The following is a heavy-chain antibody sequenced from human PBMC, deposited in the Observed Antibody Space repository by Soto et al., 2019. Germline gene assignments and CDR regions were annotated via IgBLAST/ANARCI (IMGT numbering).Heavy chain of an antibody. Sequence: EVQLVESGGGLVKPGGSLRLSCAASGFTFSSYSMNWVRQAPGKGLEWVSSISSSSSYIYYADSVKGRFTISRDNAKNSLYLQMNGLSAEDTAVYYCARVLLWFGELYYFDYCGQGTLVTVSS. D-gene: IGHD3-10*01. V-gene: IGHV3-21*01. CDR3: ARVLLWFGELYYFDY. CDR1: GFTFSSYS. CDR2: ISSSSSYI. J-gene: IGHJ4*02.